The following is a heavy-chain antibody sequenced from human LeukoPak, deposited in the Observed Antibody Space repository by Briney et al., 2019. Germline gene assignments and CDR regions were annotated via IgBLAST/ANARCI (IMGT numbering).Heavy chain of an antibody. CDR2: ISTSDTV. V-gene: IGHV3-48*03. J-gene: IGHJ4*02. D-gene: IGHD3-10*01. Sequence: GGSLRLSCVASGFTFSSYEMNWVRQAPGKGLEWVSHISTSDTVYYADSVKGRFTITRDNAKNSLYLQMNSLRAEDTAVYYCARAMVRGVRPLYYFDYWGQGTLVTVSS. CDR3: ARAMVRGVRPLYYFDY. CDR1: GFTFSSYE.